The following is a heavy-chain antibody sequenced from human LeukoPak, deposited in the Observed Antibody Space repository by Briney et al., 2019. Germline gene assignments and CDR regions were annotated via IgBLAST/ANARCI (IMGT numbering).Heavy chain of an antibody. J-gene: IGHJ5*02. V-gene: IGHV1-8*01. D-gene: IGHD6-13*01. CDR1: GYTFTSYD. CDR3: ARDLAAAVYTSTHPPFDP. Sequence: GASVKVSCKASGYTFTSYDINWVRQATGQGLEWMGWMNPNSGNTGYAQKFQGRVTMTRNTSISTAYMELSSLRSEDTAVYYCARDLAAAVYTSTHPPFDPWGQGTLVTVSS. CDR2: MNPNSGNT.